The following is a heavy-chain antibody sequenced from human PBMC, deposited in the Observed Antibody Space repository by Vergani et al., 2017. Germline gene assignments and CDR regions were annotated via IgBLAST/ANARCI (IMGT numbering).Heavy chain of an antibody. CDR2: IRSKAYGGTT. Sequence: EVQLVESGGGLVQPGRSLRLSCTASGFTFGDYAMSWFRQAPGRGLEWVGFIRSKAYGGTTDYAAFVKGRFAISRDDSKSIAYLQMNSLKTEDTAVYYCTRPGIVAVAGTVGVDYWGQGTLVTVSS. J-gene: IGHJ4*02. CDR3: TRPGIVAVAGTVGVDY. V-gene: IGHV3-49*03. CDR1: GFTFGDYA. D-gene: IGHD6-19*01.